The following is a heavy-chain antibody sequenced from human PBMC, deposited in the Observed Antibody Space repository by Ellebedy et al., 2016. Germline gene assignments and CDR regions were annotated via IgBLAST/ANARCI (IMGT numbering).Heavy chain of an antibody. Sequence: GGSLRLSCAASGFTFSSYAMHWVRQAPGKGLEWVAVISYDGSNKYYVDSVKGRFTVSRDNSKNALYLQMNSLRAEDTAVYYCARDRISASGIFDYWGQGTLVTVSS. D-gene: IGHD6-13*01. J-gene: IGHJ4*02. V-gene: IGHV3-30-3*01. CDR3: ARDRISASGIFDY. CDR1: GFTFSSYA. CDR2: ISYDGSNK.